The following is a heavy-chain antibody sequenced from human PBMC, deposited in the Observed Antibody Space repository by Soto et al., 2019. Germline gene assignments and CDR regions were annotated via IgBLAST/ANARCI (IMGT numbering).Heavy chain of an antibody. V-gene: IGHV1-18*04. D-gene: IGHD3-22*01. CDR3: ARERSCGYYCYYYYYGMDV. Sequence: ASVKVSCNASGYTFTSYGISWVRRAPGHGREWMGWISAYNGNTSYAQKLQGRVTMTIDTSTTTAHMELRSLRSDDTAVYYCARERSCGYYCYYYYYGMDVWGQGTTVTVSS. CDR2: ISAYNGNT. CDR1: GYTFTSYG. J-gene: IGHJ6*02.